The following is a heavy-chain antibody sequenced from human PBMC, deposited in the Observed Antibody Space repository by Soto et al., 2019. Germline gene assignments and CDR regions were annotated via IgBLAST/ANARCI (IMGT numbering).Heavy chain of an antibody. J-gene: IGHJ2*01. Sequence: QVQLVQSGAEVKKPGSSVKVSCKASGGTFSSYAISWVRQAPGQGLEWMGGIIPIFGTANYAQKFQGRVTITADESTSTAYMELSSLRSEDTAVHYCARTQLERRHQHWYFDLWGRGTLVTVSS. CDR3: ARTQLERRHQHWYFDL. CDR1: GGTFSSYA. D-gene: IGHD1-1*01. CDR2: IIPIFGTA. V-gene: IGHV1-69*01.